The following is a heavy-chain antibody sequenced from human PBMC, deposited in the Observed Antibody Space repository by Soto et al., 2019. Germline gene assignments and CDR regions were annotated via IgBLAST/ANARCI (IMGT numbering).Heavy chain of an antibody. CDR2: ISGSGGTT. J-gene: IGHJ4*02. CDR3: AKDPPLYNWNPLGFVSYFDY. Sequence: GGSLRLSCAASGFTFSSYAMSWIRQAPGKGLEWVSGISGSGGTTYYADSVKGRFTISRDNSKNTLYLQMNSLRAEDTAVYYCAKDPPLYNWNPLGFVSYFDYWGQGTLVTVSS. CDR1: GFTFSSYA. D-gene: IGHD1-20*01. V-gene: IGHV3-23*01.